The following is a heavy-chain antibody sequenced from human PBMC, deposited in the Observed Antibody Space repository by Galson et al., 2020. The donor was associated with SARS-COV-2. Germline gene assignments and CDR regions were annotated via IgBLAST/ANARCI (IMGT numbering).Heavy chain of an antibody. CDR2: LYYGWKT. Sequence: SETLSLTCTVSGGSINIYYWSWVRQSPEKGLEWIGYLYYGWKTNYNPSLESRVTISVDTSKNQFSLKLSSVTAADTAVSYCARLPVVRGVDSWGQGILVTVSS. V-gene: IGHV4-59*01. CDR1: GGSINIYY. CDR3: ARLPVVRGVDS. J-gene: IGHJ4*02. D-gene: IGHD3-10*01.